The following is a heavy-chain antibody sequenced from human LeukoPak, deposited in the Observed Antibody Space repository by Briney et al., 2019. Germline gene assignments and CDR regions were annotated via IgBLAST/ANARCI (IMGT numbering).Heavy chain of an antibody. Sequence: GGSLRLSCAASGFIFHDYAMHWVRQGPGKGLEWVSGISWNSDTIGYADSVKGRFTISRDNAKNSLYLQMNSLRADDTALYYCAKDPYGSDMDVWGRGTAVIVSS. V-gene: IGHV3-9*01. CDR2: ISWNSDTI. CDR3: AKDPYGSDMDV. D-gene: IGHD3-10*01. CDR1: GFIFHDYA. J-gene: IGHJ6*02.